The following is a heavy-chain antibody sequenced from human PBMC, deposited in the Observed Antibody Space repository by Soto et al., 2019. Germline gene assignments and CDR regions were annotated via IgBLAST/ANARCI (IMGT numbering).Heavy chain of an antibody. CDR1: GHTFSSYY. J-gene: IGHJ4*02. Sequence: VQLVQSGAEGKNPGASVKVSCKASGHTFSSYYIHWMRQAPGQGLEWMGVINPSGGGTSYAQKFQGRVTMTRDTSTSTVFMELSSLRYEDTAVFYCARGLPCGSTTCFGGELAYWGQGTLVTVSS. CDR3: ARGLPCGSTTCFGGELAY. D-gene: IGHD2-2*01. V-gene: IGHV1-46*01. CDR2: INPSGGGT.